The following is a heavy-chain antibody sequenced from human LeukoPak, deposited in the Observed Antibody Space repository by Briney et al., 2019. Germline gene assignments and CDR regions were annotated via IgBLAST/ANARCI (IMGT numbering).Heavy chain of an antibody. V-gene: IGHV3-30*18. CDR1: GFAFSSCG. CDR2: ISEDGSIK. J-gene: IGHJ3*02. Sequence: GMSLRLSCAASGFAFSSCGIHWVRQAPGKGLEWVALISEDGSIKFYADSVKGRFTISGDNSKNTLYLQMSSLRAEDTAVYYCAKELGARDAFDIWGQGTLVTVSP. CDR3: AKELGARDAFDI. D-gene: IGHD6-6*01.